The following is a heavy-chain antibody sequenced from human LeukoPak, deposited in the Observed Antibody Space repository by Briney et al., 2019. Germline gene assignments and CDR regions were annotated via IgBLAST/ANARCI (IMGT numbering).Heavy chain of an antibody. CDR1: GYTFTSYD. J-gene: IGHJ4*02. D-gene: IGHD2-2*01. CDR2: MNPNSGNT. CDR3: ARGRGIVVVPAATYYFDY. V-gene: IGHV1-8*03. Sequence: ASVKVSCKASGYTFTSYDINWVRQATGQGLEWMGWMNPNSGNTGYAQKFQGRVTITRNTSISTAYMELSSLRSEDTAVYYCARGRGIVVVPAATYYFDYWGQGTLSPSPQ.